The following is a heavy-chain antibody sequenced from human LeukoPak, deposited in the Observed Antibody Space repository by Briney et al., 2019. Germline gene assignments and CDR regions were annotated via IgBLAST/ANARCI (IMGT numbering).Heavy chain of an antibody. CDR2: ISSSGSTK. CDR3: ARKVSGWGIDY. D-gene: IGHD7-27*01. CDR1: GFTFSSYE. J-gene: IGHJ4*02. V-gene: IGHV3-48*03. Sequence: GGSLRLSCAASGFTFSSYEMNWVRQAPGLGLEWLSYISSSGSTKYYADSVKGRFTISRDNAKNSLYLQMNSLRAEDTAVYYCARKVSGWGIDYWGQGTLVTVSS.